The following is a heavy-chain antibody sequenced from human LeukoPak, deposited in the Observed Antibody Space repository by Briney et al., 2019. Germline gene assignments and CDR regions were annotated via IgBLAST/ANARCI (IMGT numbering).Heavy chain of an antibody. J-gene: IGHJ4*02. CDR2: MSGIGRT. V-gene: IGHV3-23*01. D-gene: IGHD2-15*01. CDR1: GFTFNKYA. CDR3: ARDETRRGCSGVTCYSDFDY. Sequence: GGSLRLSCAASGFTFNKYAMSWVRQPPGKGLEWVSSMSGIGRTYYANSVKGRFTISRDNSKNTVSLQMNSLRAEDTAVYYCARDETRRGCSGVTCYSDFDYWGQGTLVTVSS.